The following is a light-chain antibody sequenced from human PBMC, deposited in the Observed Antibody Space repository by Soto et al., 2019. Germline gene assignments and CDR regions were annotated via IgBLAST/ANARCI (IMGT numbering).Light chain of an antibody. CDR2: DAS. CDR1: QNIRSN. CDR3: QQRSTWLYT. V-gene: IGKV3-15*01. J-gene: IGKJ2*01. Sequence: EVVMTQSPGTLSVSPGERATLSCRASQNIRSNLAWYQQKPGQAPRLLIFDASKRATGIPARFSGGGSGTDFTLTISSLQSEDFAVYYCQQRSTWLYTFGQGTKLEV.